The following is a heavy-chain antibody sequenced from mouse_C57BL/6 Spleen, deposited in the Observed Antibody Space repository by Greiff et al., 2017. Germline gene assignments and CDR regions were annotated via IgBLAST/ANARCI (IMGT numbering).Heavy chain of an antibody. CDR1: GYSFTGYY. Sequence: VQLQQSGPELVKPGASVKISCKASGYSFTGYYMNWVKQSPEKSLEWIGEINPSTGGTTYNQKFKAKATLTVDKSSSTAYMQLKSLTSEDSAVYYCARRGYYGSSYDAMDYWGQGTSVTVSS. CDR3: ARRGYYGSSYDAMDY. V-gene: IGHV1-42*01. CDR2: INPSTGGT. J-gene: IGHJ4*01. D-gene: IGHD1-1*01.